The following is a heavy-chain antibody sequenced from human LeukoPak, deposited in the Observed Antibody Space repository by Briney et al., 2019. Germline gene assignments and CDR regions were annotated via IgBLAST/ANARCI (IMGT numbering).Heavy chain of an antibody. V-gene: IGHV4-39*01. CDR3: ARLVSSNWVDS. J-gene: IGHJ5*01. CDR2: IYYSGSA. CDR1: GGSITGSTYY. D-gene: IGHD6-19*01. Sequence: ASETLSLTCTVSGGSITGSTYYCGWIRQPPGRGLEWIGSIYYSGSAYYNPSLKSRVTISVDTSKNQFPLRLSSVTAADTAVYYCARLVSSNWVDSWGQGILVTVSS.